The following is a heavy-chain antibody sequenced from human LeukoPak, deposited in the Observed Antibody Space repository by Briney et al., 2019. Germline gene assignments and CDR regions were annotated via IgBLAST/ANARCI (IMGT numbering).Heavy chain of an antibody. CDR2: INHSGST. J-gene: IGHJ4*02. Sequence: PSETLSLTCAVYGGSFSGYYWSWIRQPPGKGLEWIGEINHSGSTNYNPSLKSRVTISVDTSKNQFSLKLSSVTAADTAVYYCAGDRWNYADYWGQGTLVTVSS. CDR1: GGSFSGYY. CDR3: AGDRWNYADY. D-gene: IGHD1-7*01. V-gene: IGHV4-34*01.